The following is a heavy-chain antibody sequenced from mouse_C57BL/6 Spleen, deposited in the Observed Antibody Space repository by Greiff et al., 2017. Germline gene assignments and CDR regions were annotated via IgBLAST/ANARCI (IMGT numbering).Heavy chain of an antibody. CDR1: GYTFTDYE. V-gene: IGHV1-15*01. CDR2: IDPETGGT. D-gene: IGHD2-4*01. Sequence: VQLQQSGAELVRPGASVTLSCKASGYTFTDYEMHWVKQTPVHGLEWIGAIDPETGGTAYNQKFKGKAILTADKSSSTAYMELRSLTSEDSAVYYGTIGGDYDGGNYYAMDYWGQGTSVTVSS. J-gene: IGHJ4*01. CDR3: TIGGDYDGGNYYAMDY.